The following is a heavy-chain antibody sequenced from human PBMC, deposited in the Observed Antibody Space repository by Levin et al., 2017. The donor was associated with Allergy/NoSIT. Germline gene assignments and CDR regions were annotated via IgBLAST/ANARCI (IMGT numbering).Heavy chain of an antibody. Sequence: GGFLRLSCAASGFTFDDYTMHWVRQAPGKGLEWVSLISWDGGSTYYADSVKGRFTISRDNSKNSLYLQMNSLRTEDTALYYCAKDRHDSSGYPYFQHWGQGTLVTVSS. D-gene: IGHD3-22*01. V-gene: IGHV3-43*01. J-gene: IGHJ1*01. CDR2: ISWDGGST. CDR1: GFTFDDYT. CDR3: AKDRHDSSGYPYFQH.